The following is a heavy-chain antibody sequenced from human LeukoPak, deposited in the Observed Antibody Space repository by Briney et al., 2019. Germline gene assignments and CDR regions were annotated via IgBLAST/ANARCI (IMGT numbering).Heavy chain of an antibody. CDR3: ARGGYQLLRHFDY. V-gene: IGHV4-4*07. CDR2: IYTTGNT. Sequence: SETLSLTCSVSGGSMSSYYWSWIRQPAGKGLEWIGRIYTTGNTNYNPSLKSRVTISVDTSKNRFSLKLSSVTAADTAVYYCARGGYQLLRHFDYWGQGTLVTVSS. D-gene: IGHD2-2*01. CDR1: GGSMSSYY. J-gene: IGHJ4*02.